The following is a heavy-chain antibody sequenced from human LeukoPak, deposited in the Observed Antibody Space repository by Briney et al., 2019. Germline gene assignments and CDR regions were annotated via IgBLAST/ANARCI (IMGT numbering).Heavy chain of an antibody. D-gene: IGHD1-14*01. CDR1: GYTFTSYD. J-gene: IGHJ6*03. CDR3: ARGYPGYYYYYYMDV. Sequence: ASVKVSCKASGYTFTSYDINWVRHATGQGLEWMGWMNPNSGNTGYAQKFQGRVTMTRNTSISTAYMELSSLRSEDTAVYYCARGYPGYYYYYYMDVWGKGTTVTVSS. V-gene: IGHV1-8*01. CDR2: MNPNSGNT.